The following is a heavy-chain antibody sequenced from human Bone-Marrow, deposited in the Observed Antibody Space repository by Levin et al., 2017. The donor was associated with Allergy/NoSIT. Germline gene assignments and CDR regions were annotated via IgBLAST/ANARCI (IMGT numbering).Heavy chain of an antibody. CDR2: IIPDLGTP. J-gene: IGHJ4*02. CDR1: GGSFNTYS. CDR3: ARGGGSGNYYHEHLDH. V-gene: IGHV1-69*13. Sequence: GASVKVSCKRSGGSFNTYSIHWVRQAPGQGPEWMGGIIPDLGTPDYAQKFQGRVTITADESTPTAYIEVSSLRSEDTAVYYCARGGGSGNYYHEHLDHWGQGTLVTVSS. D-gene: IGHD3-10*01.